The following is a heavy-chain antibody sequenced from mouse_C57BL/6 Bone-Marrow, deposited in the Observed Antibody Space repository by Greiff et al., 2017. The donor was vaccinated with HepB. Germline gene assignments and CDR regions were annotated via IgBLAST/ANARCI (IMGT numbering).Heavy chain of an antibody. Sequence: VQLQESGPGLVQPSQSLSITCTVSGFSLTSYGVHWVRQSPGKGLEWLGVIWSGGSTDYNAAFISSLSISKDNSKYQVFFKMNSLQADDTAIYYCAGGLRRRGFAYWGQGTLVTVSA. CDR3: AGGLRRRGFAY. V-gene: IGHV2-2*01. J-gene: IGHJ3*01. D-gene: IGHD2-4*01. CDR1: GFSLTSYG. CDR2: IWSGGST.